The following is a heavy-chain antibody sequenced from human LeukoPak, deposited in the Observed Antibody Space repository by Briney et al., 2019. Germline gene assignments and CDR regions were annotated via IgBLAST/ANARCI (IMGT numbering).Heavy chain of an antibody. CDR1: GGSISSYF. CDR2: IYDSGST. J-gene: IGHJ4*02. CDR3: AREAYCGGDCYSGFDY. V-gene: IGHV4-59*01. Sequence: PETLSLTCTVSGGSISSYFWSWIRQPPGKGLEWIGYIYDSGSTNYNPSLKSRVTISVDTSKNRFSLKLSSVTAADTAAYYCAREAYCGGDCYSGFDYWGQGTLVTVSS. D-gene: IGHD2-21*02.